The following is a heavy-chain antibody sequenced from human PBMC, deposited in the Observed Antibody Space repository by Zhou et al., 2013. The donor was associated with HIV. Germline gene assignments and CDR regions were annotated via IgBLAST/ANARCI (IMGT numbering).Heavy chain of an antibody. D-gene: IGHD4-17*01. V-gene: IGHV1-69*05. CDR2: IIPIFGTA. Sequence: QVQLVQSGSEMKKPGSSVKVSCKMSGGTFRNYAVSWVRQAPGQGLEWMGGIIPIFGTANYAQKFLGRVTITTDESTSTAYMELSSLRSADTAVYYCARGLGLRWYGDAFDIWGQGTMVTVSS. CDR1: GGTFRNYA. CDR3: ARGLGLRWYGDAFDI. J-gene: IGHJ3*02.